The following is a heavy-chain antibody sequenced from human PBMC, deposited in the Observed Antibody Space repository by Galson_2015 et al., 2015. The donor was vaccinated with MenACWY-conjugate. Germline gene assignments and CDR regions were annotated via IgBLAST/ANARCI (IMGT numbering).Heavy chain of an antibody. CDR2: ISKSGSPT. Sequence: SLRLSCAVSGFTFTGYEFNWVRQAPGKGLEWLSYISKSGSPTYYADSVKGRFTISRDNTKKSLFLQMNSLTAGDTAVYYCARVATWIHQYYYYMDVWGKGTTVTVSS. CDR1: GFTFTGYE. CDR3: ARVATWIHQYYYYMDV. V-gene: IGHV3-48*03. D-gene: IGHD5-18*01. J-gene: IGHJ6*03.